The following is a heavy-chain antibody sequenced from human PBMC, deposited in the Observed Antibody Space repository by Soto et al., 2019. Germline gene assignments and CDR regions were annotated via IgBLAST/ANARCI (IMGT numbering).Heavy chain of an antibody. CDR2: IYYSGST. V-gene: IGHV4-59*08. CDR3: ARRGTSSSWYPYNWFDP. J-gene: IGHJ5*02. CDR1: GCSISSYY. Sequence: SETLSLTCTVSGCSISSYYWSWIRQPPGKGLEWIGYIYYSGSTNYNPSLKSRVTISVDTSKNQFSLKLSSVTAADTAVYYCARRGTSSSWYPYNWFDPWGQGTLVTVSS. D-gene: IGHD6-13*01.